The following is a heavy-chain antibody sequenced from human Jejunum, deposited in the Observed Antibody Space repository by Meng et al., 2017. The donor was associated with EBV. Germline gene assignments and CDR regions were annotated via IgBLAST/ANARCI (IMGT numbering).Heavy chain of an antibody. CDR1: GFTLSSYW. V-gene: IGHV3-74*01. CDR3: VRGPPPDT. J-gene: IGHJ5*02. CDR2: INSDGSKT. Sequence: VKLVESGGGVVQPGDSVRLSCAALGFTLSSYWMHWVRQAPGKGLVWVSRINSDGSKTNYADSVKGRFTISRDIAKNTLYLQLNSLRADDTAVYYCVRGPPPDTWGQGTLVTVSS.